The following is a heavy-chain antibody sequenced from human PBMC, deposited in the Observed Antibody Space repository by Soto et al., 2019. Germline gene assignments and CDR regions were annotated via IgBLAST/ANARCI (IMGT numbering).Heavy chain of an antibody. CDR2: IKSKTDGGTT. J-gene: IGHJ6*03. CDR1: GFTFSNAW. CDR3: TTDGCGYDSCYYYMDV. V-gene: IGHV3-15*01. Sequence: GGSLRLSCAASGFTFSNAWMSWVRQAPGKGLEWVGRIKSKTDGGTTDYAAPVKGRFTISRDDSKNTLYLQMNSLKTEDTAVYYCTTDGCGYDSCYYYMDVWGKGTTVTVSS. D-gene: IGHD5-12*01.